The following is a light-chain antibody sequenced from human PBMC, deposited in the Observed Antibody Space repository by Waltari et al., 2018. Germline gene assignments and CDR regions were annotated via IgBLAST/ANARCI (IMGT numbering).Light chain of an antibody. CDR3: GTWDDSLGAWV. J-gene: IGLJ3*02. Sequence: QSVLTQPPSASATPGQRVNISCSGSSSNIGRDYVSWYQQFQGTAPKLLIYRNSHRPSGVPDRFSGSKFGTSASLAISGLRSEDEADYYCGTWDDSLGAWVFGGGTRVTVL. V-gene: IGLV1-47*01. CDR1: SSNIGRDY. CDR2: RNS.